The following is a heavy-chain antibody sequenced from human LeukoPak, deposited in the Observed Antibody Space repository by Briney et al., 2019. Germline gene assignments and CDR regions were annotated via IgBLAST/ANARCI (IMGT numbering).Heavy chain of an antibody. J-gene: IGHJ4*02. CDR2: ISGSGYSS. CDR3: AKGMVGSDSYYELDY. Sequence: QSGGSLRLSCAASGFTFSSYAMSWVRQAPGKGLEWVSTISGSGYSSYYADSVKGLFTISRDNSKNTLFLQMNSLRAEDTALYFCAKGMVGSDSYYELDYWGQGTLVTVSS. V-gene: IGHV3-23*01. D-gene: IGHD3-10*01. CDR1: GFTFSSYA.